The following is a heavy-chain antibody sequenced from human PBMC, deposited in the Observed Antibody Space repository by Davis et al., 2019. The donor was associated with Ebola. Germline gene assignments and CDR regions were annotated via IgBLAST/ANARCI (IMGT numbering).Heavy chain of an antibody. CDR2: IYYSGST. D-gene: IGHD5/OR15-5a*01. CDR3: PRDLHYYYYGMDV. J-gene: IGHJ6*02. Sequence: SETLSLTCTVSGGSISSGGYYWSWIRQHPGKGLEWIGYIYYSGSTYYNPSLKSRITISVDTSKNQFSLKPSSVTAADTAVYYCPRDLHYYYYGMDVWDQGTTVTVSS. V-gene: IGHV4-31*03. CDR1: GGSISSGGYY.